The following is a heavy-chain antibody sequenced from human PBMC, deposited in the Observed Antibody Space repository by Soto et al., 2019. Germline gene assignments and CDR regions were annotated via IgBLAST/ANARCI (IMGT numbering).Heavy chain of an antibody. CDR3: AKVLPGVTVTRRAFDY. Sequence: GGSLRLSCAASGFTFSSYAMSRVRQAPGKGLEWVSAISGSGGSTYYADSVKGRSTISRDNSKNTLYLQMNSLRAEDTAVYYCAKVLPGVTVTRRAFDYWGQGTLVTVSS. CDR2: ISGSGGST. J-gene: IGHJ4*02. D-gene: IGHD4-4*01. CDR1: GFTFSSYA. V-gene: IGHV3-23*01.